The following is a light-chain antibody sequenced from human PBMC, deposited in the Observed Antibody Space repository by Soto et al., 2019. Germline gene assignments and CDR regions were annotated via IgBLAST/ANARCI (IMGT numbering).Light chain of an antibody. V-gene: IGLV1-44*01. J-gene: IGLJ2*01. Sequence: QSVLTQPPSASGTPGQRVTISCSGSNSNIGRSTVNWYQQLPGTAPKLLIYTNTERPSGVPDRFSGSRSGTSASLAITGLQADDEAYYYCASWDERSNGYMIFGGGTKLTVL. CDR3: ASWDERSNGYMI. CDR1: NSNIGRST. CDR2: TNT.